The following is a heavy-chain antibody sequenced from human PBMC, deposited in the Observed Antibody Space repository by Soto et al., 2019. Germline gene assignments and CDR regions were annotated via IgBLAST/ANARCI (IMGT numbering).Heavy chain of an antibody. D-gene: IGHD2-2*01. CDR3: VRERYCRSTTCYRGMEV. Sequence: ASVKVSCKASGYIFTGYYMHWVGQAPGQGLEWMGCINPNTGGTDYAQKSQGRVTMTRDTSISTVYMHLSRLRSDDTAVYYCVRERYCRSTTCYRGMEVWGQGTTVTLSS. CDR1: GYIFTGYY. V-gene: IGHV1-2*02. J-gene: IGHJ6*02. CDR2: INPNTGGT.